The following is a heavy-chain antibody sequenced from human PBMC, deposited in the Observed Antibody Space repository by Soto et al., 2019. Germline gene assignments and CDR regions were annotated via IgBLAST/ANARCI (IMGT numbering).Heavy chain of an antibody. D-gene: IGHD2-2*01. CDR2: IYYSGST. J-gene: IGHJ6*02. Sequence: SETLSLTCTVSGGSISSGGYYWSWIRQHPGKGLEWIGYIYYSGSTYYNPSLKSRVTISVDTSKNQFSLKLSSVTAADTAVYYCARDRGVPAATKLFYYYYGMDVWGQGTTVTSP. CDR3: ARDRGVPAATKLFYYYYGMDV. CDR1: GGSISSGGYY. V-gene: IGHV4-31*03.